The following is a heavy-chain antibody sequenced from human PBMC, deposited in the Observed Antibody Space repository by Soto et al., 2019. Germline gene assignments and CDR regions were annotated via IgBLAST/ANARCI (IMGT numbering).Heavy chain of an antibody. J-gene: IGHJ5*02. CDR2: INHSAST. CDR3: ARGFGFSKNYFHP. D-gene: IGHD1-7*01. Sequence: QVQLQQWGAGLLKPSETLSLTCAVYGGSFSGYSWTWIRQPPGKGLEWIGEINHSASTNYNASLKSRLIISLDTSKNQFSLKLNSVTAADTAVYYCARGFGFSKNYFHPWGQGTLVTVSS. V-gene: IGHV4-34*01. CDR1: GGSFSGYS.